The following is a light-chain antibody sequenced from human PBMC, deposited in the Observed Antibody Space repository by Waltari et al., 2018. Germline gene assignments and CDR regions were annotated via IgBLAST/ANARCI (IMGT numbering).Light chain of an antibody. Sequence: QPALTQPASVSGTPGQSMTIACRGTTSDVGRYDLVSWYQQHPGEAPKRHHCGGFKRPPVPFCRFSTTESGSPASPTGAGLQPEADADYCCCSSAGRGTYVFGRGTKVTVL. CDR2: GGF. J-gene: IGLJ1*01. V-gene: IGLV2-23*01. CDR3: CSSAGRGTYV. CDR1: TSDVGRYDL.